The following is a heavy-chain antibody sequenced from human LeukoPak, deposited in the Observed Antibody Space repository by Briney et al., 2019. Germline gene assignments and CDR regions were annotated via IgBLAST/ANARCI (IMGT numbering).Heavy chain of an antibody. D-gene: IGHD3-16*02. CDR2: IIPIFGTA. V-gene: IGHV1-69*06. CDR3: GRESIMITGGGVIVRYFDY. Sequence: SVKLSCKASGDTFSSYAISWVRQAPGQGLEWRGRIIPIFGTANYAQTLQGRVTISADKSTSTAYMELSSLRSADTAVYYCGRESIMITGGGVIVRYFDYWGQGTLVTVSS. J-gene: IGHJ4*02. CDR1: GDTFSSYA.